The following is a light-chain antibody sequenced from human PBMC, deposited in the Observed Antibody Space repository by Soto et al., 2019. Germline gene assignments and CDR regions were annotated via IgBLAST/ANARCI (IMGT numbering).Light chain of an antibody. CDR3: QQTYSTPQT. V-gene: IGKV1-39*01. J-gene: IGKJ4*01. CDR2: TAS. CDR1: QSISSY. Sequence: DIQMTQSPSSLSASVGDRVTITCRASQSISSYLNWYQQKPGKAPKPLIYTASTLRSGVPSRFSGSGSGTDFTLTISSLQPEDFATYYCQQTYSTPQTFGGGTKVETK.